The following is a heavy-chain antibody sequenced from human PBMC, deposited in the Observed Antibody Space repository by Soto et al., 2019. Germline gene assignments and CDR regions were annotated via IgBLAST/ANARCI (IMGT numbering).Heavy chain of an antibody. D-gene: IGHD3-9*01. Sequence: GASVKVSCKASGGTFSSYAISWVRQAPGQGLEWMGGIIPIFGTANYAQKFQGRVTITADESTSTAYMELSSLRSEDTAVYYCARGSYDILTGYLARFDYWGRGTLVTVSS. J-gene: IGHJ4*02. CDR3: ARGSYDILTGYLARFDY. CDR1: GGTFSSYA. CDR2: IIPIFGTA. V-gene: IGHV1-69*13.